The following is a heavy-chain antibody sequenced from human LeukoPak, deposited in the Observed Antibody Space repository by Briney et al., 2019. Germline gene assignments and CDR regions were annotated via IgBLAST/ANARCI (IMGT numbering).Heavy chain of an antibody. J-gene: IGHJ4*02. CDR2: IHHNGGT. Sequence: PSETLSLTCTVSGGSIRSSSYNWGWIRQPPGKGLEWIGSIHHNGGTYYSPSLKSRVTISVDTSKNQFSLRLSSVTAEDTAVYFCARGYSSSWNYFDYWGQGTLVTVSS. CDR3: ARGYSSSWNYFDY. D-gene: IGHD6-13*01. CDR1: GGSIRSSSYN. V-gene: IGHV4-39*01.